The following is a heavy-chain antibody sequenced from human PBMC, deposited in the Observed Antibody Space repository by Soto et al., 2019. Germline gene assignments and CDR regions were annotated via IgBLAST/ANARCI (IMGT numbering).Heavy chain of an antibody. J-gene: IGHJ6*02. CDR3: AREWVTSRQDPHGLDV. D-gene: IGHD4-4*01. Sequence: QVQLVESGGGVVQPGRSLRLSCAASGFTFSSYAMQWVRQAPGKGLEWVAVISYDGSNKYYADSVKGRFTISRDNSKNTLYLQMNSLRTEDTAVYYCAREWVTSRQDPHGLDVWGQGTTVTVS. CDR1: GFTFSSYA. CDR2: ISYDGSNK. V-gene: IGHV3-30-3*01.